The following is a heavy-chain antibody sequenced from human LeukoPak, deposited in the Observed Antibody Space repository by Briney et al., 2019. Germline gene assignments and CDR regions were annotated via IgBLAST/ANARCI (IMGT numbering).Heavy chain of an antibody. Sequence: GGSLRLSCAASGFTFSSSAMSWVRQVPGKGLEWASGISASGGSTYYADSVRGRFTISRDNSKNTLYVQMNSLRDEDTAVYYCAKGGKWDVTPFDYWGQGTLVTVSS. J-gene: IGHJ4*02. CDR1: GFTFSSSA. D-gene: IGHD1-26*01. CDR2: ISASGGST. V-gene: IGHV3-23*01. CDR3: AKGGKWDVTPFDY.